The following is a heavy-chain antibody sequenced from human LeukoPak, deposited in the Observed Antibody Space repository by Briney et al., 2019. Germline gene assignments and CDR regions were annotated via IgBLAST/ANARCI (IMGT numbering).Heavy chain of an antibody. CDR2: IYYSGST. J-gene: IGHJ5*02. CDR3: ARDGVSSSYLVGWFDP. V-gene: IGHV4-39*02. Sequence: PSETLSLTCTVSGGSISSSSYYWGWIRQPPGKGLEWIGSIYYSGSTYYNPSLKSRVTISVDTSKNQFSLKLSSVTAADTAVYYCARDGVSSSYLVGWFDPWGQGTLVTVSS. CDR1: GGSISSSSYY. D-gene: IGHD6-13*01.